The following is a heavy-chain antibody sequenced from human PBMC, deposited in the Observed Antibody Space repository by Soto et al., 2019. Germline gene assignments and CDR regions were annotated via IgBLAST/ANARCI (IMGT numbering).Heavy chain of an antibody. V-gene: IGHV1-18*01. CDR3: ARDDLSSSWSEF. Sequence: QIQLVQSGGEVKKPGASVKVSCKASGYTFISYGISWVRQAPGQGLAWMGWISPYNNNTTKCAQKVQGRVTLTTETYTTTAYMERRSLTSDDTAVYYCARDDLSSSWSEFWGQGTLVTVSS. CDR1: GYTFISYG. J-gene: IGHJ4*02. CDR2: ISPYNNNTT. D-gene: IGHD6-13*01.